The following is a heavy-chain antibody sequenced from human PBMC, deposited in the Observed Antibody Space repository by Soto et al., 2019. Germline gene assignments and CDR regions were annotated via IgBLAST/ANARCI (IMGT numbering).Heavy chain of an antibody. Sequence: ASVKVSCKASGGTFSSYDINWVRQATGQGLEWMGWMNPNSGNTGYAQKFQGRVTMTRNTSISTAYMELSSLRSEDTAVYYCARKNPGYCSSTSCYYYYMDVWGKGTTVTVSS. D-gene: IGHD2-2*01. CDR2: MNPNSGNT. V-gene: IGHV1-8*02. CDR3: ARKNPGYCSSTSCYYYYMDV. J-gene: IGHJ6*03. CDR1: GGTFSSYD.